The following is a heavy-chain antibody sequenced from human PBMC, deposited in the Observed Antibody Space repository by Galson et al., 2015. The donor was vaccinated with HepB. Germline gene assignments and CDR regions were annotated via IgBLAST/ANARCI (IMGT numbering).Heavy chain of an antibody. CDR3: VLLRGYDLKPLDY. J-gene: IGHJ4*02. CDR2: ISSSSTTI. D-gene: IGHD5-12*01. CDR1: TFIFSTYS. Sequence: SLRLSCAASTFIFSTYSMNWVRQAPGKGLEWVSYISSSSTTIYYADSVEGRFTISRDNAKNSLYLQMNSLRAEDTAVYYCVLLRGYDLKPLDYWGQGTLVTVSS. V-gene: IGHV3-48*04.